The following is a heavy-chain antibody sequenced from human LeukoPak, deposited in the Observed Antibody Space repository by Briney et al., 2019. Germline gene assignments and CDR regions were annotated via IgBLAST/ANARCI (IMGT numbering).Heavy chain of an antibody. CDR3: ARVSSSWRHVDY. CDR1: GGSISSGDYY. J-gene: IGHJ4*02. CDR2: IYYSGST. D-gene: IGHD6-13*01. V-gene: IGHV4-61*08. Sequence: SETLSLTCTVSGGSISSGDYYWSWIRQPPGKGLEWIGYIYYSGSTNYNPSLKSRVTISVDTSKNQFSLKLSSVTAADTAVYYCARVSSSWRHVDYWGQGTLVTVSS.